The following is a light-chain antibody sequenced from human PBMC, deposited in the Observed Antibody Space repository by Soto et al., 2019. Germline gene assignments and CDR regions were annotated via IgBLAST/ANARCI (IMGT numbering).Light chain of an antibody. Sequence: DIQMTQSPSSLSASVGDRVTITCRASQGIGNYLAWFQQKPGKVPSLLIYAASTLQSGVPSRFSGSGSATDFTLTITSLHPEDVATYYCQKYNTAPLTFGGGTRVEL. J-gene: IGKJ4*01. CDR2: AAS. CDR3: QKYNTAPLT. CDR1: QGIGNY. V-gene: IGKV1-27*01.